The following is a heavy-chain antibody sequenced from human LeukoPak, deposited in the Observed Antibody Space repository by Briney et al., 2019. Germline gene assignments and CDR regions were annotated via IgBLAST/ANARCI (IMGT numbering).Heavy chain of an antibody. V-gene: IGHV4-59*01. D-gene: IGHD4-17*01. Sequence: SETLSFTCTVSSGSISTSYWSWIRQSPGKGLEWIGYIFYSGSTNYNHSLNSRVTISVDTSKNQFSLKLSSVTAADTAVYFCACVLEYSDTLLDPEYFYALDVWGQGTPVTVSS. CDR2: IFYSGST. CDR3: ACVLEYSDTLLDPEYFYALDV. CDR1: SGSISTSY. J-gene: IGHJ6*02.